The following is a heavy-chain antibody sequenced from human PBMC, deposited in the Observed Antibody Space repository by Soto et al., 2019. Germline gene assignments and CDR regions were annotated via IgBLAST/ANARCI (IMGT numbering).Heavy chain of an antibody. Sequence: SVKVSCKASGYTFTSYGISWVRQAPGQGLEWMGGIIPNFGKANYAQKFQGRVTITADESTSTAYMELSSLRSEDTAVYYCAREITDHYYGMDVWGQGTTVTVS. D-gene: IGHD1-20*01. J-gene: IGHJ6*02. CDR2: IIPNFGKA. V-gene: IGHV1-69*13. CDR1: GYTFTSYG. CDR3: AREITDHYYGMDV.